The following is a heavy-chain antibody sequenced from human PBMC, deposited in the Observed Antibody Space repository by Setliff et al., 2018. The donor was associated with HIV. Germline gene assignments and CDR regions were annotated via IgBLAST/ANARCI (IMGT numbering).Heavy chain of an antibody. D-gene: IGHD5-12*01. CDR1: GFTFNTYA. CDR2: ISGSGGST. Sequence: GGSLRLSCVASGFTFNTYAMSWVRQAPGKGLEWVSVISGSGGSTFYADSVKGRFTISRDNSKNTLYLQMNGLRVEDTAVYYCAKGVQVATGYFDYWGQGALVTVSS. V-gene: IGHV3-23*01. J-gene: IGHJ4*02. CDR3: AKGVQVATGYFDY.